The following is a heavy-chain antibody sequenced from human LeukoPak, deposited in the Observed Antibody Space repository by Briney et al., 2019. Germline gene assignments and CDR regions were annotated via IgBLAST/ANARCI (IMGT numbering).Heavy chain of an antibody. J-gene: IGHJ4*02. CDR2: ICSGGST. D-gene: IGHD2-2*01. CDR3: ARDPAIHCSSTSCPDY. V-gene: IGHV3-66*01. CDR1: GFTVSSNY. Sequence: GGSLRLSCAASGFTVSSNYMSWVRQAPGKGLEWVSVICSGGSTYYADSVKGRFTISRDNSKNTLYLQMNSLRAEDTAVYYCARDPAIHCSSTSCPDYWGQGTLVTVSS.